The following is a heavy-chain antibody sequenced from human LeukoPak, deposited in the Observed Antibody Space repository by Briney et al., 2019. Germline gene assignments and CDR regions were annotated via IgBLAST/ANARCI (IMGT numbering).Heavy chain of an antibody. D-gene: IGHD2-2*02. CDR1: AFTFSSYG. CDR3: ARSDIVVVPAAIRHRYYYYYMDV. CDR2: IRSDASNQ. J-gene: IGHJ6*03. V-gene: IGHV3-30*02. Sequence: GGSLRLYCAASAFTFSSYGMHWVRQAPGKGPEWVAFIRSDASNQYYADSVKGRFTISRDNSKNTLYLQMNSLRAEDTAVYYCARSDIVVVPAAIRHRYYYYYMDVWGKGTTVTVSS.